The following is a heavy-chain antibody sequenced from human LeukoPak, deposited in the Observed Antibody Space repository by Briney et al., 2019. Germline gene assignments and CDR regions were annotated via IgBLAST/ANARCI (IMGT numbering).Heavy chain of an antibody. Sequence: SETPSLTCTVSGGSISSSSYYWGWIRQPPGKGLEWIGSIYYSGSTYYNPSLKSRVTISVDTSKNQFSLKLSSVTAADTAVYYCARGSSTSSYWGMDVRGQGTTVTVSS. J-gene: IGHJ6*02. CDR2: IYYSGST. CDR3: ARGSSTSSYWGMDV. V-gene: IGHV4-39*07. CDR1: GGSISSSSYY. D-gene: IGHD2-2*01.